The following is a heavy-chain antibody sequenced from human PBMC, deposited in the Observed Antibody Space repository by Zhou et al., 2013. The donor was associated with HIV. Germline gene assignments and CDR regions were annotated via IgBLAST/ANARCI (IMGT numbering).Heavy chain of an antibody. CDR3: AREKGGTFDI. V-gene: IGHV1-46*01. J-gene: IGHJ3*02. CDR1: GYTFTSYY. CDR2: INPSAGTT. D-gene: IGHD3-16*01. Sequence: QVQLVQSGAEVKKPGASVKVPCKASGYTFTSYYMHWVRQAPGQGLEWMGMINPSAGTTSYAQRFQGRVTMTRDTSTSTVYMELSSLRSEDTAIYYCAREKGGTFDIWGQGTMVTVSS.